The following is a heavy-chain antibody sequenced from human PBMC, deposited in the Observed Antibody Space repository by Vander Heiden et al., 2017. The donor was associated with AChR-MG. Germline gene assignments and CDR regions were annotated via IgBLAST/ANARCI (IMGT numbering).Heavy chain of an antibody. V-gene: IGHV1-69*06. J-gene: IGHJ6*03. CDR3: ARAVDIVVVPAAMASYYYYYMDV. CDR2: IIPIFGTA. CDR1: GGTFSSYA. D-gene: IGHD2-2*01. Sequence: QVQLLQSGAEVKKPGSSVKVSCKASGGTFSSYAISWVRQAPGQGLEWMGGIIPIFGTANYAQKFQGRVTITADKSTSTAYMELSSLRSEDTAVYYCARAVDIVVVPAAMASYYYYYMDVWGKGTTVTVSS.